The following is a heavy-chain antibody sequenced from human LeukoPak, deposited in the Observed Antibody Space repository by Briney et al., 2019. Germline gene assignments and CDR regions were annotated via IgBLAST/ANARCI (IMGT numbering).Heavy chain of an antibody. Sequence: SVKVSCKPSAGTFSSYAISWVRQAPGQGVEWMGRIIPIFGIANYAQKFQGRVTITPDKSTSTAYMELSSLRSEDTVVYYCARDLCDSIHDYWGQGTLVTVSS. CDR1: AGTFSSYA. V-gene: IGHV1-69*04. CDR2: IIPIFGIA. D-gene: IGHD3-22*01. CDR3: ARDLCDSIHDY. J-gene: IGHJ4*02.